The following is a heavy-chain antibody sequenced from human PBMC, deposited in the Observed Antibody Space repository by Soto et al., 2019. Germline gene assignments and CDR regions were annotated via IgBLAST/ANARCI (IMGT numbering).Heavy chain of an antibody. CDR2: IYYSGST. CDR1: GGSISSYY. V-gene: IGHV4-59*08. D-gene: IGHD3-10*01. Sequence: PSETLSLTCTVSGGSISSYYWSWISQPPGKGLEWIGYIYYSGSTNYNPPLKSRVTISVDTSKNQFSLKLSSVTAADTAVYYCARLRWFGELIDYWGQGTLVTVSS. CDR3: ARLRWFGELIDY. J-gene: IGHJ4*02.